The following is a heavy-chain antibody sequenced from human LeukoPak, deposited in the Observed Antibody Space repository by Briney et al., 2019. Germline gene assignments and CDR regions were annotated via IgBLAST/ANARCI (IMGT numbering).Heavy chain of an antibody. J-gene: IGHJ6*03. CDR2: ISYSGRT. CDR1: GVSISSGDYY. Sequence: PSETLSLTCAVSGVSISSGDYYWTWIRQPPGKGLEWIGYISYSGRTYYNPSLKSGITISLDTSKNQFSLKVTSVTAADTAVYYCARDENSYYMDVWGTGTTDTVSS. CDR3: ARDENSYYMDV. V-gene: IGHV4-30-4*08.